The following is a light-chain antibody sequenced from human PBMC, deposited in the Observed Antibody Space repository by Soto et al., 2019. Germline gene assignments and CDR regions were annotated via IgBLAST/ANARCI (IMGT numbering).Light chain of an antibody. J-gene: IGLJ2*01. V-gene: IGLV2-23*02. CDR3: CSYASSTTYVI. CDR1: NSDVGRYNL. Sequence: QSVLTQPASVSGSPGQSITISCTGTNSDVGRYNLVSWYQQRPGQAPQVLIYEVTKRPSGVSDRFSGSKSGNTASLTISGLLAEDAGEYFCCSYASSTTYVIFGGGTKLTVL. CDR2: EVT.